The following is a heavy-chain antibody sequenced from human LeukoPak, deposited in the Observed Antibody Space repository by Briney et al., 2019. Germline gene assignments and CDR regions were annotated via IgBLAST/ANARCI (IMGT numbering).Heavy chain of an antibody. Sequence: GGSLRLSCAASGFTVTSTHMSWVRQAPGKGLEWVSVIYSGGSSYYADSVEGRFTISRDNSKNTLFLQMNSLRAEDTAVYYCARGYTSGWLYFDYWGQGTLVTVSS. J-gene: IGHJ4*02. V-gene: IGHV3-53*01. CDR1: GFTVTSTH. D-gene: IGHD6-19*01. CDR2: IYSGGSS. CDR3: ARGYTSGWLYFDY.